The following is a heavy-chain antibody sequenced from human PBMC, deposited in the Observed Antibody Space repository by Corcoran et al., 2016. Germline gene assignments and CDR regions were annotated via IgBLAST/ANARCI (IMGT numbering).Heavy chain of an antibody. D-gene: IGHD3-10*01. CDR3: TSARITMVRGVKGWFDP. CDR1: GFTFGDYA. Sequence: EVQLVESGGGLVQPGRSLRLSCTASGFTFGDYAMSWFRQAPGKGLEWVGFIRSKAYGGTTEYAASVKGRFTISRDDSKSISYLQMNSLKTEDTAVYYCTSARITMVRGVKGWFDPWGQGTLVTVSS. CDR2: IRSKAYGGTT. J-gene: IGHJ5*02. V-gene: IGHV3-49*03.